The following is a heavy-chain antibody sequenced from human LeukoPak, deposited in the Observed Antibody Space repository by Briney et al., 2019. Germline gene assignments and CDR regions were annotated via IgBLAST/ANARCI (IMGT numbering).Heavy chain of an antibody. CDR3: ARIIRDAFDI. D-gene: IGHD3-10*01. J-gene: IGHJ3*02. CDR2: IYTSGST. Sequence: PSETLSLTCTVSGGSISSSSYYWGWIRQPPGKGLEWIGRIYTSGSTNYNPSLKSRVTMSVDTSKNQFSLKLSSVTAADTAVYYCARIIRDAFDIWGQGTMVTVSS. CDR1: GGSISSSSYY. V-gene: IGHV4-61*05.